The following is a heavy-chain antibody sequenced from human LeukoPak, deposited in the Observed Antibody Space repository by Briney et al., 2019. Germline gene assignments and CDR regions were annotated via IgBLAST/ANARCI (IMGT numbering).Heavy chain of an antibody. V-gene: IGHV4-31*03. CDR2: IYYSGCT. Sequence: SETLSLTCTVSGGSISSGGYYWSWIRQHPGKGLEWIGYIYYSGCTYYNPSLKSRVTISVDTSKNQFSLKLSSVTAADTAVYYCARIIAAAGVYYFDYWGQGTLVTVSS. D-gene: IGHD6-13*01. CDR1: GGSISSGGYY. CDR3: ARIIAAAGVYYFDY. J-gene: IGHJ4*02.